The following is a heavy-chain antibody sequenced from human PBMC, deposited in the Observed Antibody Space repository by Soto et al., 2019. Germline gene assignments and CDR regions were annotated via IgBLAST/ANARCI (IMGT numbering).Heavy chain of an antibody. CDR2: VYCSGRT. V-gene: IGHV4-39*01. Sequence: QLQLQESGPGLVKPSETLSLTCTVSGGSISSCSYYWGWVRQPPGKGLECIGSVYCSGRTYYNPSLKSRVTISVDTSKHQFSLKLSSVTAADTAVYYCANTYYDILTGYHDAFDIWGQGTMVTVSS. CDR3: ANTYYDILTGYHDAFDI. D-gene: IGHD3-9*01. J-gene: IGHJ3*02. CDR1: GGSISSCSYY.